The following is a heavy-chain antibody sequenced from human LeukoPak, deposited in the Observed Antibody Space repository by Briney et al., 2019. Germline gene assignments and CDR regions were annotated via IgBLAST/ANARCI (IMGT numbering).Heavy chain of an antibody. Sequence: VSVKVSCKASGYTFSGYYLHWVRQAPGQGLEWMGWINPNSGGTNYAQKFQGRVTVTRDKSITTTYMELSRLRSDDTAVYYCARGVYSYSTPFDYWGQGALVTVSS. CDR2: INPNSGGT. J-gene: IGHJ4*02. D-gene: IGHD2/OR15-2a*01. V-gene: IGHV1-2*02. CDR1: GYTFSGYY. CDR3: ARGVYSYSTPFDY.